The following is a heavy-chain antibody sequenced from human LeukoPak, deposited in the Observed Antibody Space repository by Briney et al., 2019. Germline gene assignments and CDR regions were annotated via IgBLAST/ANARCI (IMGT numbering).Heavy chain of an antibody. V-gene: IGHV4-59*01. D-gene: IGHD3-3*01. Sequence: SETLSLTCTVSGGSISSYYWSWIRQPPGKGLEWIGYIYYSGSTNYNPSLKSRVTISVDTSKNQFSLKLSSVTAADTAVYYCARENYDFWSGSHAFDIWGQGTMVTVSS. J-gene: IGHJ3*02. CDR2: IYYSGST. CDR1: GGSISSYY. CDR3: ARENYDFWSGSHAFDI.